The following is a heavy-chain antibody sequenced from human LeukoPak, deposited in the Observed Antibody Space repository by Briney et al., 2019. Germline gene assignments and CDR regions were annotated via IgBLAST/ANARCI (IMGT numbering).Heavy chain of an antibody. CDR2: ISGSGGST. Sequence: GGSLRLSCAASGFSFSNYSMNWVRQAPGKGPEWLSAISGSGGSTTDADSVKGRFTTSRDNSKSTLYLQMNSLRAEDTAIYYCAKIFHTDGYYLGEHLFDAWGQGTLVTVSS. D-gene: IGHD3-22*01. V-gene: IGHV3-23*01. CDR1: GFSFSNYS. J-gene: IGHJ5*02. CDR3: AKIFHTDGYYLGEHLFDA.